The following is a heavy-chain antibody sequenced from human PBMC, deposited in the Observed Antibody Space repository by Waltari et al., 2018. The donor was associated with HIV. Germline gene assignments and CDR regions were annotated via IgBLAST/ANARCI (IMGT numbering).Heavy chain of an antibody. Sequence: VASGGDLVQPGESLRLSCAVSGLNSRLSTTHWARQAPGKGLEWVSSIYSYTDYVYYADSVRGRFTISRAYLQMSSLRVDDTAVYYCARAQGGSGFCGFTGCFGGSRWESWGQGTLVTVTS. J-gene: IGHJ5*02. CDR2: IYSYTDYV. D-gene: IGHD2-2*01. V-gene: IGHV3-21*04. CDR3: ARAQGGSGFCGFTGCFGGSRWES. CDR1: GLNSRLST.